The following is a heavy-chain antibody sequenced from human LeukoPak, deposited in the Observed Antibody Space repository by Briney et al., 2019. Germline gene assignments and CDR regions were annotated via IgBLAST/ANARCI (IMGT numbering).Heavy chain of an antibody. J-gene: IGHJ4*02. CDR1: GFTFSSYG. V-gene: IGHV3-30*02. D-gene: IGHD3-9*01. CDR3: AKGGKYDILTGFPRSRLLGDY. Sequence: GGSLRLSCAASGFTFSSYGMHWVRQAPGKGLEWVAFIRYDGRNKYYADSVKGRFTISRDNSKNTLYLQMNSLRIEDTAVYYCAKGGKYDILTGFPRSRLLGDYWGQGTLVTVSS. CDR2: IRYDGRNK.